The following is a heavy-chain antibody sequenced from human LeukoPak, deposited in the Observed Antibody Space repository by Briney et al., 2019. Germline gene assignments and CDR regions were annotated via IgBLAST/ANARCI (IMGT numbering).Heavy chain of an antibody. CDR2: ISSGGGTI. J-gene: IGHJ6*02. CDR1: GFTFSDYY. CDR3: ARARQGVDL. V-gene: IGHV3-11*01. Sequence: GGSLGLSCAASGFTFSDYYMSWIRQAPGKGLEWVSSISSGGGTIYYADSVKGRFTISRDNAKNSLYLQINSLRVEDTAVYFCARARQGVDLWGQGTTVSVSS.